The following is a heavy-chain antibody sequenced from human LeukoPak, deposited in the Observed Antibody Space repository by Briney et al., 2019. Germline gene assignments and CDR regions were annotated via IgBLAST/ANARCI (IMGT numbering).Heavy chain of an antibody. CDR2: ISGDGGSS. D-gene: IGHD3-10*01. J-gene: IGHJ4*02. V-gene: IGHV3-43*02. Sequence: GGSLRLSCAASGFTFDDYDIHWVRQAPGKGLEWVSLISGDGGSSYYADSVKGRFTISRDNSKNSLYLQMNSLRTEDTALYYCAKAWFGERSGGGFDYWGQGTLVTVSS. CDR3: AKAWFGERSGGGFDY. CDR1: GFTFDDYD.